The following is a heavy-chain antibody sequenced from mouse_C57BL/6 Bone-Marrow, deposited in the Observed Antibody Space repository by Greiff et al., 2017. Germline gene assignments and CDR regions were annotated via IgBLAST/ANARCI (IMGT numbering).Heavy chain of an antibody. Sequence: QVQLQQPGAELVKLGASVKLSCKASGYTFTSYWMHWVKQRPGQGLEWIGMVHPNSGSTNYNEKFKSKATLTVDKSSSTAYMQLSSLTSEDSAVYYCARWWTWYFDVWGTGTTVTVSS. CDR2: VHPNSGST. CDR1: GYTFTSYW. V-gene: IGHV1-64*01. CDR3: ARWWTWYFDV. D-gene: IGHD1-1*02. J-gene: IGHJ1*03.